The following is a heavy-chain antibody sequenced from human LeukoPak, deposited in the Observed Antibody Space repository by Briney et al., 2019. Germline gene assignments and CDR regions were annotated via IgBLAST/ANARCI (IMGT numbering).Heavy chain of an antibody. J-gene: IGHJ4*02. CDR2: ISTSSTHK. V-gene: IGHV3-21*01. D-gene: IGHD2-15*01. Sequence: GGSLRLSCAASGVTFSSYAMDWVRQAPGKGLEWVSSISTSSTHKYYADSVKGRFTISRDNAKNSLYLQMNSLRAEETAVYYCARLYCGDGSCYGRYYFDYWGQGTLVTVSS. CDR1: GVTFSSYA. CDR3: ARLYCGDGSCYGRYYFDY.